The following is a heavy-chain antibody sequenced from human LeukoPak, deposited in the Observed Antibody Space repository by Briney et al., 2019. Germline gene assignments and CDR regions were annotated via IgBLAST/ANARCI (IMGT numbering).Heavy chain of an antibody. V-gene: IGHV1-18*01. D-gene: IGHD3-22*01. J-gene: IGHJ4*02. Sequence: ASVKVSCKASVYTFTSYGISWVRQAPGQGLEWMGGISAYNGNTNYAQKLQGRVTMTTDTSTSTAYMELRSLRSDDTAVYYCARAGYYDSSGYTNFDYWGRGTLVTVSS. CDR1: VYTFTSYG. CDR3: ARAGYYDSSGYTNFDY. CDR2: ISAYNGNT.